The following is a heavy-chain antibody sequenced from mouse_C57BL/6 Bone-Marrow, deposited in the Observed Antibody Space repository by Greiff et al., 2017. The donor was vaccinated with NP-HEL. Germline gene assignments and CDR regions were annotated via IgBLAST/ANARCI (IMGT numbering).Heavy chain of an antibody. CDR2: IDPENGDT. J-gene: IGHJ3*01. V-gene: IGHV14-4*01. Sequence: VQLQQSGAELVRPGASVKLSCTASGFNIKDDYMHWVKQRPEQGLEWIGWIDPENGDTEYVSKFQGKATITADTSSNTAYLQLSSRKSEDTAVYYCTTEEDDYDAFFAYWGQGTLVTVSA. CDR1: GFNIKDDY. CDR3: TTEEDDYDAFFAY. D-gene: IGHD2-4*01.